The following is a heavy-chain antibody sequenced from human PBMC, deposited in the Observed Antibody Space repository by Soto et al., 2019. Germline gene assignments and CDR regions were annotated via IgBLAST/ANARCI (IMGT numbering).Heavy chain of an antibody. CDR1: GYSFTTYW. V-gene: IGHV5-51*01. D-gene: IGHD1-26*01. CDR3: ARGVKRGSHFYGMDV. CDR2: FYPGDSDI. Sequence: PGESLTISCVGSGYSFTTYWVAWVLQMPGKGLEWMGLFYPGDSDITYSPSFQGQVTISGDKSITTAYLQWSSLRASDTAIYYCARGVKRGSHFYGMDVWGQGTTVTVSS. J-gene: IGHJ6*02.